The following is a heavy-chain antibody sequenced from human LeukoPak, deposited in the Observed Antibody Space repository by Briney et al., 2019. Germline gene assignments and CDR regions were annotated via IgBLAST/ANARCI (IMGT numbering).Heavy chain of an antibody. CDR2: ISSSSSTI. V-gene: IGHV3-48*01. Sequence: GGSLRLSCAASGFTFSSSSMNWVRQAPGKGLEWVSYISSSSSTIYYADSVKGRFTISRDNAKNSLYLQMNSLRAEDTAVYYCASQRRPSCCLGGWGQGTLVTVSS. D-gene: IGHD2-2*01. J-gene: IGHJ4*02. CDR1: GFTFSSSS. CDR3: ASQRRPSCCLGG.